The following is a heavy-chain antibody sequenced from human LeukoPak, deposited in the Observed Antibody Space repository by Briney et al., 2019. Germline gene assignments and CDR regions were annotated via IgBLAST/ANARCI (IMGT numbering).Heavy chain of an antibody. CDR2: IHTSGNT. Sequence: SETLSLTCTVSGGSIGSYHWNWIRQPAGKGLEWIGRIHTSGNTNYNPSLKSRVTMSVDPSKNQFSLKLSSVTAADTALYYCTRGNHYYYMDVWGKGTTVTVSS. V-gene: IGHV4-4*07. CDR1: GGSIGSYH. J-gene: IGHJ6*03. CDR3: TRGNHYYYMDV.